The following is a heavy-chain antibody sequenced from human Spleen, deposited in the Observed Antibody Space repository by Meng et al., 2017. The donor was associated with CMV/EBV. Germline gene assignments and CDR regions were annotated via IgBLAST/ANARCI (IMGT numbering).Heavy chain of an antibody. Sequence: GESLKISCAASGFIFDDYGMSWVRQAPGKGLEWLSGINWSGGSTGYTDSVKGRFTISRDNAKNSLYLQMNSLRAEDTALYYCAKVRDLIGATSAFDIWGQGTMVIVSS. CDR1: GFIFDDYG. V-gene: IGHV3-20*04. D-gene: IGHD1-26*01. J-gene: IGHJ3*02. CDR2: INWSGGST. CDR3: AKVRDLIGATSAFDI.